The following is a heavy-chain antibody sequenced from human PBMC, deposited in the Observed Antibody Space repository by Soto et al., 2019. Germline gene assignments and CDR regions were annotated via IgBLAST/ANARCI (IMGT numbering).Heavy chain of an antibody. CDR3: AKSFWSGSYWYFIMDG. V-gene: IGHV1-46*01. CDR1: GYTFATYY. CDR2: INPSGGRT. J-gene: IGHJ6*02. D-gene: IGHD3-10*01. Sequence: ASVKVSCKASGYTFATYYMHWVRQAPGQGLEWMGVINPSGGRTSYAQMFQGRVTMNRDTSTSTVFMELSSLRSEDTAVYYCAKSFWSGSYWYFIMDGLGQGTTVTVSS.